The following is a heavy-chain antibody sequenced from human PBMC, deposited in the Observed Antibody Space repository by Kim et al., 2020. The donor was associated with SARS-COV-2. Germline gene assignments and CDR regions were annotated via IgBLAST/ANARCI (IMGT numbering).Heavy chain of an antibody. V-gene: IGHV3-33*08. D-gene: IGHD2-2*01. CDR1: GFTFSSYG. CDR3: ARAQIVVVPDGADY. CDR2: IWYDGSNK. J-gene: IGHJ4*02. Sequence: GGSLRLSCAASGFTFSSYGMHWVRQAPGKGLEWVAVIWYDGSNKYYADSVKGRFTISRDNSKNTLYLQMNSLRAEDTAVYYCARAQIVVVPDGADYWGQGTLVTVSS.